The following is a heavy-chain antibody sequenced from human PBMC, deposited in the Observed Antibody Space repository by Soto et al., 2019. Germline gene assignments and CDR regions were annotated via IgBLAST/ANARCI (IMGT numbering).Heavy chain of an antibody. Sequence: EASVKVSCKASGYTFTSYYLHWVRQAPGQGLEWMGIINPSGGNTNYAQKFQDRVSMTRDTSTSTFYMELSSLRSDDTAVYYCARDRSTRWFYFDYWGQGTLVTVSS. CDR1: GYTFTSYY. CDR2: INPSGGNT. CDR3: ARDRSTRWFYFDY. V-gene: IGHV1-46*01. J-gene: IGHJ4*02. D-gene: IGHD3-10*01.